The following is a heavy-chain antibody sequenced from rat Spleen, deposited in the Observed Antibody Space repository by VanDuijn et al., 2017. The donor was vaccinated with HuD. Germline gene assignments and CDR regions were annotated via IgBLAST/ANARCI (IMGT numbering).Heavy chain of an antibody. CDR3: ARHPQLGAYWYFDF. CDR1: GFTFSSSG. CDR2: ITNTGGST. Sequence: EVQLLESGGGLVQPGRSLRLSCAASGFTFSSSGMHWIRQAPTKVLEWVASITNTGGSTYYPDSVKGRFTISRDNAKSTLYLQMNSLRSEDTATYYCARHPQLGAYWYFDFWGQGVMVTVSS. D-gene: IGHD5-1*01. J-gene: IGHJ2*01. V-gene: IGHV5-19*01.